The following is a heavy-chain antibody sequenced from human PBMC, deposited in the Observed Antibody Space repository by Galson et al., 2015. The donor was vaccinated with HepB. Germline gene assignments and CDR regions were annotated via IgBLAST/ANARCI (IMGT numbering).Heavy chain of an antibody. CDR2: ISAYNGNT. J-gene: IGHJ2*01. CDR1: GYTFTSYG. Sequence: SVKVSCKASGYTFTSYGISWVRQAPGQGLEWVGWISAYNGNTNYAQKLQGRVTMTTDTSTDTAYMELNSLRSEDTAVYYCATDQAGDYEKDTLNWYFELWGRGTLVTVSS. V-gene: IGHV1-18*01. CDR3: ATDQAGDYEKDTLNWYFEL. D-gene: IGHD4-17*01.